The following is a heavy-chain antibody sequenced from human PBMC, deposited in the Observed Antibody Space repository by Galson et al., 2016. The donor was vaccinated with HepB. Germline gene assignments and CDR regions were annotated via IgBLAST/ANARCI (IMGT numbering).Heavy chain of an antibody. V-gene: IGHV3-23*01. Sequence: LRLSCAASEFTFSSYAMAWARQAPGKGLEWVSGISHSGGTTYYADSVKGRFTVSRDNSKNTLYLQMSSLRAEDTAVYYCAKDLWVRQQLAYYFDYWGQGTLVTVSS. CDR2: ISHSGGTT. D-gene: IGHD6-13*01. J-gene: IGHJ4*02. CDR3: AKDLWVRQQLAYYFDY. CDR1: EFTFSSYA.